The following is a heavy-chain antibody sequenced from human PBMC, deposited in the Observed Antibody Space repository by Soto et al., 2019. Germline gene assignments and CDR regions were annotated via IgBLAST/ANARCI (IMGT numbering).Heavy chain of an antibody. CDR1: GYTFNTYA. CDR2: ISGYNGKT. J-gene: IGHJ4*02. D-gene: IGHD6-19*01. V-gene: IGHV1-18*04. CDR3: ARDFYSDGSGASDY. Sequence: GASVKVSCKTSGYTFNTYAITWVRQVPGQGLKWMGWISGYNGKTEYAQTHQGRVTVTTDTSTSTAFMELRSLRSDDTAVYYCARDFYSDGSGASDYWGQGTPVTVSS.